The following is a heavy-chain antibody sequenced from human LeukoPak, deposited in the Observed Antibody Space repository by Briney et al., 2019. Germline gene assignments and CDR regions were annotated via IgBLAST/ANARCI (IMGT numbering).Heavy chain of an antibody. CDR2: IIGSGGST. Sequence: GSLRLSCAASGFTFSSYAMSWVRQAPGKGLEWVSAIIGSGGSTYYADSVRGRFTISRDNSKNTLYLQMNSLRAEDTAVYYCAKGARLTYYYDSSGYYPEYYFDYWGQGTLVTVSS. V-gene: IGHV3-23*01. J-gene: IGHJ4*02. D-gene: IGHD3-22*01. CDR1: GFTFSSYA. CDR3: AKGARLTYYYDSSGYYPEYYFDY.